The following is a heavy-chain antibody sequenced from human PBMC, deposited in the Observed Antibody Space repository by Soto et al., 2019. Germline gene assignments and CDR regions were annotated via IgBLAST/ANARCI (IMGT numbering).Heavy chain of an antibody. CDR1: GIAVSLDH. Sequence: GGSMRLSCAASGIAVSLDHMSWVRQAPGKGLEWVSVISGGDSSTYYADSVRGRFTISRDNSRNTLYLQMNSLRAEDTALYYCARGHSARYPQCFEIWGPGTMVTVSS. CDR2: ISGGDSST. J-gene: IGHJ3*02. CDR3: ARGHSARYPQCFEI. V-gene: IGHV3-53*01. D-gene: IGHD1-26*01.